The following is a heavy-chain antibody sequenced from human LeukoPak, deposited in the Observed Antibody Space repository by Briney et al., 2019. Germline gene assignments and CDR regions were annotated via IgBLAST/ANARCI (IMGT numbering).Heavy chain of an antibody. V-gene: IGHV1-69*13. J-gene: IGHJ6*02. Sequence: ASVKVSCKASGGTFSSYAISWVRQAPGQGLEWMGGIIPIFGTANYAQKFQGRVTITADESTSTAYMELSSLRSEDTAVYYCARGSTVITMIVVAGDGMDVWGQGTTVTVSS. CDR3: ARGSTVITMIVVAGDGMDV. CDR2: IIPIFGTA. CDR1: GGTFSSYA. D-gene: IGHD3-22*01.